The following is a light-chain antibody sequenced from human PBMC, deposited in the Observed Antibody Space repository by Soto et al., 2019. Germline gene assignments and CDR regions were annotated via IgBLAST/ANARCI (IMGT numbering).Light chain of an antibody. CDR2: EVS. Sequence: QSALTQPASVSGSPGQSITISCTGTSSDDGSYNYVSWYQQLPGKAPKLLIYEVSNRPSGVSYRFSASKSGNTASLTISGLPAEDEADYYCSSYTSRTARVVFGGGTKVTVL. J-gene: IGLJ2*01. V-gene: IGLV2-14*01. CDR3: SSYTSRTARVV. CDR1: SSDDGSYNY.